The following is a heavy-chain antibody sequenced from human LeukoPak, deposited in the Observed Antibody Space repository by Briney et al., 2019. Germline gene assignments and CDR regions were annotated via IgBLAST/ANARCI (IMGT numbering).Heavy chain of an antibody. CDR2: ISSRSSYI. V-gene: IGHV3-21*01. Sequence: GGSLRLSCAASGFTFSNYTMNWVRQAPGKGLEWVSSISSRSSYIYYADSVKGRFTISRDNAKNSLYLQMNSLRAEDTAVYYCARYGRVTIFGVAPLGYYFDYWGQGTLVTVSS. CDR1: GFTFSNYT. CDR3: ARYGRVTIFGVAPLGYYFDY. D-gene: IGHD3-3*01. J-gene: IGHJ4*02.